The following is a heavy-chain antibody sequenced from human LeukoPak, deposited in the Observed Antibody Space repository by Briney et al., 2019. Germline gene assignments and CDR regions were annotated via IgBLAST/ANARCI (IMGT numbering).Heavy chain of an antibody. CDR1: GGSISSSSYY. CDR3: ARGRSYDFWSGKYYFDY. J-gene: IGHJ4*02. D-gene: IGHD3-3*01. V-gene: IGHV4-39*01. Sequence: SETLSLTCTVSGGSISSSSYYWGWIRQPPGTGLEWIGSIYYSGSTYYNPSLKSRVTISVDTSKNQFSLKLSSVTAADTAVYYCARGRSYDFWSGKYYFDYWGQGTLVTVSS. CDR2: IYYSGST.